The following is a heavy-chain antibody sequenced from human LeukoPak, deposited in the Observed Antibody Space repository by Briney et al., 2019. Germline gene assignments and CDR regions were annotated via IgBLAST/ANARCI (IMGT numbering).Heavy chain of an antibody. CDR3: ARGKGYSYGYLYYYYGMDV. CDR1: GGSISSYC. CDR2: IYYSGST. Sequence: PSETLSLTCTVSGGSISSYCWSWIRQPPGKGLEWIGYIYYSGSTNYNPSLKSRVTISVDTSKNQFSLKLSSVTAADTAVYYCARGKGYSYGYLYYYYGMDVWGQGTTVTVSS. J-gene: IGHJ6*02. V-gene: IGHV4-59*01. D-gene: IGHD5-18*01.